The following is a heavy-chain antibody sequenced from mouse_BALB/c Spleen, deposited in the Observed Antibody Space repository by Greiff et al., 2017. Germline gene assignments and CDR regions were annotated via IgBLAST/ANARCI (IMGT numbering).Heavy chain of an antibody. CDR2: IYPGDGDT. CDR3: ARYDYDAY. D-gene: IGHD2-4*01. Sequence: VQLQQSGAELVRPGSSVKISCKASGYAFSSYWMNWVKQRPGQGLEWIGQIYPGDGDTNYNGKFKGKATLTADKSSSTAYMQLSSLTSEDSAVYFCARYDYDAYWGQGTLVTVSA. V-gene: IGHV1-80*01. J-gene: IGHJ3*01. CDR1: GYAFSSYW.